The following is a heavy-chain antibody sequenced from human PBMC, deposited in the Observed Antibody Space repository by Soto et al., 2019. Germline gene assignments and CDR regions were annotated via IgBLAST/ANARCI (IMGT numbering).Heavy chain of an antibody. CDR2: ITHDGSNE. Sequence: PGGSLRLSCVVSGFTFSGYGFHWVRQAPGKGLEWVAVITHDGSNEYNADPVKGRFTTSRNTSKNTPYLQMDSLSPEATADYYGPKEIKVSAGFDVWGQGPLVTVYS. CDR1: GFTFSGYG. J-gene: IGHJ4*01. CDR3: PKEIKVSAGFDV. V-gene: IGHV3-30*18.